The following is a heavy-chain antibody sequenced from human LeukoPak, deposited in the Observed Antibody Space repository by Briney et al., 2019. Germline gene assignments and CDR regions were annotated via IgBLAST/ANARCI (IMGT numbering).Heavy chain of an antibody. V-gene: IGHV3-7*03. CDR1: GFTFSSYW. Sequence: PGGSLRLSCAASGFTFSSYWMSWVGQAPGKGLEWVANIKQDGSEKYYVDPVKGRFTISRDNAKNSLYLQMNSLRAEDTAVYYCAREGGGYCSSTSCRDFDYWGQGTLVTVSS. J-gene: IGHJ4*02. CDR3: AREGGGYCSSTSCRDFDY. CDR2: IKQDGSEK. D-gene: IGHD2-2*01.